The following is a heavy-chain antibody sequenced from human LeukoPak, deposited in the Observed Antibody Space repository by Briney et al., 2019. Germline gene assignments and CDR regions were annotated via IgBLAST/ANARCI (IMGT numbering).Heavy chain of an antibody. CDR1: GGSISSYY. D-gene: IGHD2-15*01. CDR2: NYTSGST. V-gene: IGHV4-4*07. CDR3: ARDFGQYCSGGSCYVGFDP. J-gene: IGHJ5*02. Sequence: KPSETLSLTCTVSGGSISSYYWSWIRQPAGKARECVERNYTSGSTNYNPSLKSRVTMSVDTSKNQFSLKLSSVTAADTAVYYCARDFGQYCSGGSCYVGFDPWGQGTLVTVSS.